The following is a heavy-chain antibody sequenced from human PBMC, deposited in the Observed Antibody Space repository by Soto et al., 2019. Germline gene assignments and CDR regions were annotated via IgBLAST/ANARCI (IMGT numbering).Heavy chain of an antibody. CDR3: SHLPPRQNDY. V-gene: IGHV1-69*13. Sequence: SVKVSCKASGGTFSSYAISWVRQAPGQGLEWMGGIIPIFGTANYAQKFQGRVTITADESTSTAYMELSSLRSEDTAVYYCSHLPPRQNDYWGQGTLVTVSS. CDR1: GGTFSSYA. J-gene: IGHJ4*02. CDR2: IIPIFGTA.